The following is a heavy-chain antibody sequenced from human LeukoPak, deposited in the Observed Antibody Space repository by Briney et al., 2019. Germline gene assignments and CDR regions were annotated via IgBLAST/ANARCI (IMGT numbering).Heavy chain of an antibody. CDR3: ARDHSDYYDSSGRRVPNHFDY. V-gene: IGHV1-46*01. J-gene: IGHJ4*02. CDR2: INPSGGST. Sequence: GASVKVSCKASGYTFTSYYMHWVRQAPGQGLEWMGIINPSGGSTSYAQKLQGRVTMTTDTSTSTAYMELRSLRSDDTAVYYCARDHSDYYDSSGRRVPNHFDYWGQGTLVTASS. CDR1: GYTFTSYY. D-gene: IGHD3-22*01.